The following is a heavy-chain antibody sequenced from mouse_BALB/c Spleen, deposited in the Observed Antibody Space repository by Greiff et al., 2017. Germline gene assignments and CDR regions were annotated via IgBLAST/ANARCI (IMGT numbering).Heavy chain of an antibody. D-gene: IGHD3-1*01. Sequence: EVQRVESGGGLVQPGGSRKLSCAASGFTFSDYGMAWVRQAPGKGPEWVAFISNLAYSIYYADTVTGRFTISRENAKNTLYLEMSSLRSEDTAMYYCARDSGPYAMDYWGQGTSVTVSS. CDR2: ISNLAYSI. J-gene: IGHJ4*01. CDR1: GFTFSDYG. CDR3: ARDSGPYAMDY. V-gene: IGHV5-15*02.